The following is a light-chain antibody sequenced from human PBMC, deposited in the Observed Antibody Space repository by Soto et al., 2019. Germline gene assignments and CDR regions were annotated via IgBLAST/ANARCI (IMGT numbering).Light chain of an antibody. V-gene: IGKV1-5*01. CDR1: QSISSW. J-gene: IGKJ5*01. CDR2: DAS. CDR3: QQSSKWPIT. Sequence: DIQMTQSPATRSASVGDRVTITCRASQSISSWLAWYQQKPGKAPKLLIYDASSLESGVPSRFSGSGSGTEFILTISSLQSEDFAVYYCQQSSKWPITFGQGTRLEIK.